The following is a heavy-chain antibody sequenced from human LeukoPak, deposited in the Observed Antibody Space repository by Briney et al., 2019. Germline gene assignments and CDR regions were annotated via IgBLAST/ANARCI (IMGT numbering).Heavy chain of an antibody. D-gene: IGHD3-22*01. Sequence: PGGSLRLSCAASGFTFSSYSMNWVRQAPGKGLEWVSSISSSSSYIYYADSVKGRFTISRDNAKNSLYLQMNSLRAEDTAVYYCAREDSSGYPLYYFDYWGQGTLVTVSS. CDR3: AREDSSGYPLYYFDY. CDR2: ISSSSSYI. V-gene: IGHV3-21*01. J-gene: IGHJ4*02. CDR1: GFTFSSYS.